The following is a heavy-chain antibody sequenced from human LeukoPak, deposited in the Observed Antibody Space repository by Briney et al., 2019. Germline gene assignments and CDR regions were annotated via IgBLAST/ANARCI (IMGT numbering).Heavy chain of an antibody. CDR2: INHSGST. Sequence: PSETLSLTCAVYGGSFSSYYWSWIRQPPGKGLEWIGEINHSGSTNYNPSLKSRVTISVDTSKNQFSLKLSSVTAADTAVYYCARVGATRDYWGQGTLVTVSS. V-gene: IGHV4-34*01. CDR3: ARVGATRDY. J-gene: IGHJ4*02. D-gene: IGHD1-26*01. CDR1: GGSFSSYY.